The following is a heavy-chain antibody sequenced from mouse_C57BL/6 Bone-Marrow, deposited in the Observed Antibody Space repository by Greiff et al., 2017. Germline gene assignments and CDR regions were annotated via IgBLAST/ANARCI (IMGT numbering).Heavy chain of an antibody. D-gene: IGHD2-4*01. Sequence: EVKLVESGEGLVKPGGSLKLSCAASGFTFSSYAMSWVRQTPEKRLEWVAYISSGGDYIYYADTVKGRFTISRDNARNTLYLQMSSLKSEDTAMYYCTRAHEYDFYWYFDVWGTGTTVTVSS. J-gene: IGHJ1*03. CDR1: GFTFSSYA. CDR3: TRAHEYDFYWYFDV. CDR2: ISSGGDYI. V-gene: IGHV5-9-1*02.